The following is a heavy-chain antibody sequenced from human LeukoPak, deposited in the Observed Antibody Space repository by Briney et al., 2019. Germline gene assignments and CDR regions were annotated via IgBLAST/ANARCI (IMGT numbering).Heavy chain of an antibody. D-gene: IGHD6-13*01. CDR2: ISPNGGST. J-gene: IGHJ4*02. CDR3: VKTIAVAGNFDY. Sequence: AGGSLRLSCSASGFTFSSYTMHWVRQAPGKGLEYVSAISPNGGSTYYGDSVKGRFTISRGNSKKTLYLQMSSLRAEDTAVYYCVKTIAVAGNFDYWGQGTLVTVS. CDR1: GFTFSSYT. V-gene: IGHV3-64D*09.